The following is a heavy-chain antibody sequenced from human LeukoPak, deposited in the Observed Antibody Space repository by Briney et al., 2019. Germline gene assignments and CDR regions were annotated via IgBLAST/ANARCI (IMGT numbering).Heavy chain of an antibody. D-gene: IGHD6-19*01. CDR3: ARAGSGSGWYIYYFDY. V-gene: IGHV4-39*01. CDR1: GGSISSSSYY. J-gene: IGHJ4*02. Sequence: SETLSLTCTVSGGSISSSSYYWGWIRRPPGKGLEWIGHIYYSGATYYNPSLKSRVTISVDTSKNQFSLKLSSVTAADTAVYYCARAGSGSGWYIYYFDYWGQGTLVTVSS. CDR2: IYYSGAT.